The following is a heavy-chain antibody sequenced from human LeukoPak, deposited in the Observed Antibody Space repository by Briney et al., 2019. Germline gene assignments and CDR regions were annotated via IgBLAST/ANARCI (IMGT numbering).Heavy chain of an antibody. CDR3: ARDASIAARPNYYFDY. V-gene: IGHV3-48*01. D-gene: IGHD6-6*01. J-gene: IGHJ4*02. CDR2: ISSSGTTI. CDR1: GFTFSRYS. Sequence: PGASLRLSCAASGFTFSRYSMNWVRQAPGKGLEWISYISSSGTTIYYADSVQGRFIISRDNARNSLYLQMNSLRAEDTAVYYCARDASIAARPNYYFDYWGQGTLVTVSS.